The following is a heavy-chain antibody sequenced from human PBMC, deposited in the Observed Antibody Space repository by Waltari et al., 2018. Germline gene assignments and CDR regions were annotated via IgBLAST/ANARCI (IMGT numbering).Heavy chain of an antibody. CDR1: GDSISRGYY. CDR2: VYQSGIT. Sequence: QLQLQESGPGLARPSETLSLNCSVSGDSISRGYYWAWIRQPPGKGLECIGSVYQSGITHYSPSLESLLMISVDASMRQFSLELNSVTAADTAVYFCARGSCTYGLCSQFYYYYYMDVWGKGTAVTVSS. CDR3: ARGSCTYGLCSQFYYYYYMDV. D-gene: IGHD2-8*01. V-gene: IGHV4-38-2*02. J-gene: IGHJ6*03.